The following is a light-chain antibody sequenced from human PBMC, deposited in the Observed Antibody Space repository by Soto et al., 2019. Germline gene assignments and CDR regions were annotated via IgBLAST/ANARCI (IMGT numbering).Light chain of an antibody. CDR1: SSDVGGYNF. J-gene: IGLJ1*01. CDR2: EVS. Sequence: ALTQTASVSGSPGQSITISCTGTSSDVGGYNFVSWYQQHPGKAPKVVIYEVSNRPSGISSRFSGSKSGNTASLTISGLQAEDEADYYCISYTTTNTYVFGTGTKVTVL. V-gene: IGLV2-14*01. CDR3: ISYTTTNTYV.